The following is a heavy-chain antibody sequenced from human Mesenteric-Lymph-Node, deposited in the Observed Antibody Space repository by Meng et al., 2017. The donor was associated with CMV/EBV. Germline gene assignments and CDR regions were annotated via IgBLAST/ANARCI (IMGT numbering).Heavy chain of an antibody. CDR2: ISSGGSSK. J-gene: IGHJ4*02. D-gene: IGHD3-22*01. V-gene: IGHV3-48*03. CDR1: GFTFSSSQ. CDR3: AKDDLYYYDSSGYYYTSFGC. Sequence: GGSLRLSCVASGFTFSSSQMTWVRQAPGKGLEWVSFISSGGSSKDYADAVKGRFTISRDNAQNSLFLQMNSLRAEDTAVYYCAKDDLYYYDSSGYYYTSFGCWGQGTLVTVSS.